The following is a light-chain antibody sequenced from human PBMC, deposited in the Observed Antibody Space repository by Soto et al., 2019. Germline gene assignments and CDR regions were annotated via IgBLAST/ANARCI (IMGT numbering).Light chain of an antibody. J-gene: IGLJ2*01. CDR1: INDIGGYNY. Sequence: QSALTQPASVSGSPGQSITISCTGTINDIGGYNYVSWYQQHPGKVPKLLIYDVSNRPSGVSGRFSGSKSGNTASLTIAGLQADDEADYHCSSYTRSDTLIFGGGTKLT. CDR2: DVS. CDR3: SSYTRSDTLI. V-gene: IGLV2-14*03.